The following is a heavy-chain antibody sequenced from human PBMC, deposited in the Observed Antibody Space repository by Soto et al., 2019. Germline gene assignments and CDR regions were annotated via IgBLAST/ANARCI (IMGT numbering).Heavy chain of an antibody. Sequence: QITLKESGPTLVKPTQTLTLTCTFSGFSLSTSGVGVGWIRQPPGKALEWLALIYWDDDKRYSPSLKSRLTITKDTSKNQVVLTMTNMDPVDTATYYCAHGAWASSYYDYVWGSPDAFDIWGQGTMVTVSS. CDR2: IYWDDDK. CDR3: AHGAWASSYYDYVWGSPDAFDI. CDR1: GFSLSTSGVG. D-gene: IGHD3-16*01. V-gene: IGHV2-5*02. J-gene: IGHJ3*02.